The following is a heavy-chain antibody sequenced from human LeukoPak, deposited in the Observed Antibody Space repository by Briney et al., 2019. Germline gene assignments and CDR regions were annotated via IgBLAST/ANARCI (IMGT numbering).Heavy chain of an antibody. CDR2: IDGGNGDT. J-gene: IGHJ4*02. D-gene: IGHD5-24*01. V-gene: IGHV1-3*01. CDR1: GYNFFKYA. Sequence: ASVKVSCKTSGYNFFKYAIHWVRQAPGQRFEWMGWIDGGNGDTRFSQKFQDRVSFTRDTFATTVYMELTSLRSEDTAVYYCARDQSRDIRVDFDYRGQGTLVTVSS. CDR3: ARDQSRDIRVDFDY.